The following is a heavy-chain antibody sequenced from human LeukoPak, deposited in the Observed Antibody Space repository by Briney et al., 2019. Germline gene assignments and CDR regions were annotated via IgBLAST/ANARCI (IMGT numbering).Heavy chain of an antibody. CDR3: ARGTGCSTTSCYGTHFHH. CDR2: VYSSGST. D-gene: IGHD2-2*01. Sequence: SETLSLTCTVSGGSISNYYWSWIRQPPGKGLEWIGYVYSSGSTNYNSSLKSRVTISVDTSKNQFSLNLNSVTAADTAVYYCARGTGCSTTSCYGTHFHHWGQGTLVTVSS. J-gene: IGHJ1*01. V-gene: IGHV4-59*01. CDR1: GGSISNYY.